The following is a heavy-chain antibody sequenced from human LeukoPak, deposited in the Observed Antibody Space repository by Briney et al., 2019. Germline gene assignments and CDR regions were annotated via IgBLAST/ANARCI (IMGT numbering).Heavy chain of an antibody. J-gene: IGHJ6*02. Sequence: GGSLKLSCAASGFTFSGSAIHWVRQASGKGLEWVGRIRSETESYATGYAASVNGRFTISRADSKNTAYLQMNSLKTEDTAVYYCTSLEDGSGSFSYVMDVWGPGTTVTVSS. CDR2: IRSETESYAT. V-gene: IGHV3-73*01. CDR3: TSLEDGSGSFSYVMDV. D-gene: IGHD3-22*01. CDR1: GFTFSGSA.